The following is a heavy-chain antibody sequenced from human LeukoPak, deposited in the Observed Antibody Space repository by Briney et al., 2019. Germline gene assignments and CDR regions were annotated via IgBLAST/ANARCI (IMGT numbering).Heavy chain of an antibody. Sequence: SETLSLTCTVSGGSISSGSYYWSWIRQPAGKGLEWIGRIYTSGSTNYDPSLKSRVTISVDTSKNQFSLKLSSVTAADTAVYYCARDAVGAVTSAEYFRHWGQGTLVTVSS. V-gene: IGHV4-61*02. CDR1: GGSISSGSYY. CDR3: ARDAVGAVTSAEYFRH. D-gene: IGHD6-25*01. J-gene: IGHJ1*01. CDR2: IYTSGST.